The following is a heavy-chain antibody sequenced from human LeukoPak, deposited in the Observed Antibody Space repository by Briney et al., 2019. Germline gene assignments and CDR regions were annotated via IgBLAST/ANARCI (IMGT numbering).Heavy chain of an antibody. CDR1: GGTFSSYA. D-gene: IGHD4-17*01. J-gene: IGHJ1*01. Sequence: SVTVSCKASGGTFSSYAISWVRQAPGPGLEWMGRIIPILGIANYAQKFQGRVTITADKSTSTAYMELSSLRSEDTAVYYCARGPDYGDYVPLQHWGQGTLVTVSS. CDR2: IIPILGIA. V-gene: IGHV1-69*04. CDR3: ARGPDYGDYVPLQH.